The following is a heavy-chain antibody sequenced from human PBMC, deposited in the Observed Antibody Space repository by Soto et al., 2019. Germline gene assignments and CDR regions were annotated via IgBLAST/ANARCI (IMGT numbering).Heavy chain of an antibody. CDR1: GVSLNSGAVG. Sequence: QITLKESGPTLVKPTQTLTLTCTFSGVSLNSGAVGVGWIRQPPGKALEWLALIYWDDDKRYSPSLKSRLTITKDTSKNQVVLTKTNIDPEDTATYYCTHSPYFGAKFDDWGQGIPVTGSS. CDR3: THSPYFGAKFDD. D-gene: IGHD1-26*01. CDR2: IYWDDDK. V-gene: IGHV2-5*02. J-gene: IGHJ4*02.